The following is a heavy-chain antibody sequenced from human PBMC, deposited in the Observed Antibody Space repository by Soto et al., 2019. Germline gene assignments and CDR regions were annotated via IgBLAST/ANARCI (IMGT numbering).Heavy chain of an antibody. CDR1: GYTFTSSD. J-gene: IGHJ4*02. D-gene: IGHD5-18*01. CDR3: ARGRRRGYSYGFYFDY. Sequence: GASVKVSCKTSGYTFTSSDINWVRQAPGQGLEWMGWMNPNTGNSGFAQKLQGRVTMTTDTSTSTAYMELRSLRSDDTAVYYCARGRRRGYSYGFYFDYWGQGTLVTVSS. V-gene: IGHV1-8*01. CDR2: MNPNTGNS.